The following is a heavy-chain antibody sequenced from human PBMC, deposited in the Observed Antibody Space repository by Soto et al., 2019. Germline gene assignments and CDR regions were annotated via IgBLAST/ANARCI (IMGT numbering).Heavy chain of an antibody. CDR1: GYTFTVYY. CDR3: ARDLAKGGGSAGFDY. CDR2: INPKSGGT. J-gene: IGHJ4*02. V-gene: IGHV1-2*02. D-gene: IGHD1-26*01. Sequence: DSLKASCKASGYTFTVYYMHWVRQAPGQGLEWMGWINPKSGGTMYPQKFQGRVTMTWDTSISTAYMALTRLRSDDTAVYYCARDLAKGGGSAGFDYWGQGTLVTVSS.